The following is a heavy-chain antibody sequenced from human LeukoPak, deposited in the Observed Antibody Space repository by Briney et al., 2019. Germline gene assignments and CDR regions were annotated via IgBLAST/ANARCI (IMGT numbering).Heavy chain of an antibody. Sequence: PGGPLRLSCAASGFTFSSYAMSWVRQAPGKGLEWVSAISGSGGSTYYADSVKGRFTISRDNSKNTLYLQMNSLRAEDTAVYYCAKERITMIVVVQPNWFDPWGQGTLVTVSS. CDR1: GFTFSSYA. V-gene: IGHV3-23*01. CDR3: AKERITMIVVVQPNWFDP. CDR2: ISGSGGST. D-gene: IGHD3-22*01. J-gene: IGHJ5*02.